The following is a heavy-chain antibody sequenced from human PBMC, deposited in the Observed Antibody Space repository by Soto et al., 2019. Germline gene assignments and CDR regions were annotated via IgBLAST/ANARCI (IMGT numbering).Heavy chain of an antibody. Sequence: PAGSLRLSCAASGFGFSNAWMSWVRQAPGKGLEWVGRIKSETDGETTDYVAPVKGRFTISRDDSKNTLYLQMNSLKIEDTAVYYCTTDLNGGFDYWGRGTLVTVSS. CDR2: IKSETDGETT. D-gene: IGHD2-8*01. CDR3: TTDLNGGFDY. CDR1: GFGFSNAW. V-gene: IGHV3-15*01. J-gene: IGHJ4*02.